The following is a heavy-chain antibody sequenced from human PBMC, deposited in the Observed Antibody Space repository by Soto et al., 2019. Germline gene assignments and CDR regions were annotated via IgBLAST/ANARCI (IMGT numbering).Heavy chain of an antibody. Sequence: GASVKVSCKASGYTFTSYALHWVRQAPGQRLEWMGWINAGNGNTKYSQKFQGRVTITRDTSACTASMELRCMRSTDTAAYYCGRETAGRSRDYYNCMDGSDHETRSTVSS. D-gene: IGHD6-13*01. V-gene: IGHV1-3*01. J-gene: IGHJ6*02. CDR2: INAGNGNT. CDR1: GYTFTSYA. CDR3: GRETAGRSRDYYNCMDG.